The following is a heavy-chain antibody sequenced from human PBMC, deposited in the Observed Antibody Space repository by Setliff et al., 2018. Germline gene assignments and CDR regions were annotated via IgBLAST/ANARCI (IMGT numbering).Heavy chain of an antibody. CDR2: IYTSGST. Sequence: SETLSLTCTVSGGSISSGSYYWSWIRQPAGKGLEWIGRIYTSGSTNYNPSLKSRVTISVDTSKNQFSLKLSSVTAADTAVYYCARDVRYYYGSGSYYNGYYHYYMDVWGKGTTVTVSS. CDR3: ARDVRYYYGSGSYYNGYYHYYMDV. V-gene: IGHV4-61*02. CDR1: GGSISSGSYY. J-gene: IGHJ6*03. D-gene: IGHD3-10*01.